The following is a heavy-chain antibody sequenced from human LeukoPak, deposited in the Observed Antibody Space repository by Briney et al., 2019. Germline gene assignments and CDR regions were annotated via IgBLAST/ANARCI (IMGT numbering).Heavy chain of an antibody. V-gene: IGHV4-34*01. CDR2: INHSGST. CDR1: GGSFSGYY. Sequence: SETLSLTCVVYGGSFSGYYWSWIRQPPGKGLEWIGEINHSGSTNYNPSLKSRVTISVDTSKNQFSLKLSSVTAADTAVYYCAGTHVDTAMVNVDYWGQGTLVTVSS. D-gene: IGHD5-18*01. CDR3: AGTHVDTAMVNVDY. J-gene: IGHJ4*02.